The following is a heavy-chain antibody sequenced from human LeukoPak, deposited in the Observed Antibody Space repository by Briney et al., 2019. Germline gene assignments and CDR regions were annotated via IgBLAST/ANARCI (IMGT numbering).Heavy chain of an antibody. J-gene: IGHJ4*02. V-gene: IGHV3-74*01. CDR1: GFTFSSYW. Sequence: SGGSLRLSCAVSGFTFSSYWMYWDRQAPGKGLVWVSRINSDGSSTVYADSVKGRFTISRDNAKNTLYLQMNSLRAEDTAVYYCAGGRRNGYNYSDYWGQGTLVTVSS. D-gene: IGHD5-24*01. CDR3: AGGRRNGYNYSDY. CDR2: INSDGSST.